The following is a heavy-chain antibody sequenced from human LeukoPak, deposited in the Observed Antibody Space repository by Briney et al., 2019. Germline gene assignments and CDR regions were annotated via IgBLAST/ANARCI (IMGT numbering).Heavy chain of an antibody. CDR2: IYTSGGT. D-gene: IGHD2-15*01. V-gene: IGHV4-4*07. J-gene: IGHJ3*02. Sequence: PSETLSLTCTVSGGSISSYYWSWIRQPAGKGLEWIGRIYTSGGTNHNPSLKSRVTMSVDTSKNQFSLKLSSVTAADTAVYYCARDGSLGYCSGGSCYNDAFDIWGQGTMVTVSS. CDR1: GGSISSYY. CDR3: ARDGSLGYCSGGSCYNDAFDI.